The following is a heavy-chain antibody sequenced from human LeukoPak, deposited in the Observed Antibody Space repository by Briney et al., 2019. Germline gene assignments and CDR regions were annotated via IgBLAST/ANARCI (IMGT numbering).Heavy chain of an antibody. CDR1: GFTVSSNY. J-gene: IGHJ4*02. CDR2: ISGSGGST. CDR3: AKPRRDFWSGYSDYFDY. D-gene: IGHD3-3*01. Sequence: GGSLRLSCAASGFTVSSNYMSWVRQAPGKGLEWVSAISGSGGSTYYADSVKGRFTISRDNSKNTLYLQMNSLRAEDTAVYYCAKPRRDFWSGYSDYFDYWGQGTLVTVSS. V-gene: IGHV3-23*01.